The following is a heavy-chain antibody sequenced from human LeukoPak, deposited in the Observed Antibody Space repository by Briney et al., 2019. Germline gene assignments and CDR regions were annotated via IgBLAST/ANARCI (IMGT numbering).Heavy chain of an antibody. D-gene: IGHD2-2*01. CDR1: GGSISSGGSY. Sequence: SETLSLTCTVSGGSISSGGSYWSWIRQHPGKGLEWIGYIYYSGSTYYNPSLKSRVTISVDTSKNQFSLKLSSVTAADTAVYYCARDLVVPAARTRSYNWFDPWGQGTLVTVSS. CDR2: IYYSGST. V-gene: IGHV4-31*03. CDR3: ARDLVVPAARTRSYNWFDP. J-gene: IGHJ5*02.